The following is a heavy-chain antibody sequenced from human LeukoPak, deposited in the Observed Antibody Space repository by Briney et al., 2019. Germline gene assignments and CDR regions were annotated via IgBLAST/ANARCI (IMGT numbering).Heavy chain of an antibody. CDR3: AKDQVYCSGGSCYEVFDY. V-gene: IGHV3-30*18. J-gene: IGHJ4*02. CDR2: ISYDGSNK. CDR1: GFTFTNDW. D-gene: IGHD2-15*01. Sequence: PGGSLRLSCAASGFTFTNDWMNWVRQAPGKGLEWVAVISYDGSNKYYADSVKGRFTISRDNSKNTLYLQMNSLRAEDTAVYYCAKDQVYCSGGSCYEVFDYWGQGTLVTVSS.